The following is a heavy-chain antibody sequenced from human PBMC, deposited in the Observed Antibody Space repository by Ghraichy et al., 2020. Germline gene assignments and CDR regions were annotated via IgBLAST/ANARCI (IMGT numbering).Heavy chain of an antibody. D-gene: IGHD6-13*01. CDR3: VRAAASSWHNFDY. CDR1: GFTFRHYV. J-gene: IGHJ4*02. Sequence: GGSLRLSCEASGFTFRHYVLHWVRQTPGRGLEWVAIMSYDGSRQFYADSVKGRFAISRDNSKNTVYLQMNSLRGEDTAVYHCVRAAASSWHNFDYWGLGALVTVSS. V-gene: IGHV3-30*09. CDR2: MSYDGSRQ.